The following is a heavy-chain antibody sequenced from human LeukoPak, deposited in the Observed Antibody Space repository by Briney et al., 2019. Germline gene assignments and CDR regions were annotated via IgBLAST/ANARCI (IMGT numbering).Heavy chain of an antibody. CDR1: GASISSGGYY. J-gene: IGHJ4*02. V-gene: IGHV4-31*03. CDR3: ARDNCSGGSCYSDY. Sequence: SQTLSLTCTVSGASISSGGYYWTWIRQHPGKGLEWIGYIYYSGSTYYNPSLKSRVTISVDTSKNQFSLKLSSLTAADTAVYYCARDNCSGGSCYSDYWGQGTLVTVSS. CDR2: IYYSGST. D-gene: IGHD2-15*01.